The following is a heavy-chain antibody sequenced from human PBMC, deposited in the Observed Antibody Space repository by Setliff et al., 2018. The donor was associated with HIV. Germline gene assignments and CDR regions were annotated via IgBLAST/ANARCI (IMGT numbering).Heavy chain of an antibody. V-gene: IGHV3-49*03. CDR3: TRDGGGDYGVYAPDY. Sequence: GGSLRLSCTASGFSIDDYAMNWFRQAPGRGLAWVGLVRGIAYGGTTEYAASVRGRFTISRDDSKNIAYLQMNSLKTEDTAVYFCTRDGGGDYGVYAPDYWGQGTLVTVSS. J-gene: IGHJ4*02. CDR2: VRGIAYGGTT. CDR1: GFSIDDYA. D-gene: IGHD4-17*01.